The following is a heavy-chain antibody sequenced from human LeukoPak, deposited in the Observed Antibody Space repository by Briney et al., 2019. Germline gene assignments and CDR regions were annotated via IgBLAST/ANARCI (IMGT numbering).Heavy chain of an antibody. Sequence: PGGSLRLSCAASGFTFSSYSMNWVRQAPGKGLEWVSYISSSSSTIYYADSVKGRFTISRDNAKNSLYLQMNSLRAEDTAVYYCARGVISDYWGQGTLVTVSS. J-gene: IGHJ4*02. CDR3: ARGVISDY. CDR1: GFTFSSYS. V-gene: IGHV3-48*01. D-gene: IGHD3-3*02. CDR2: ISSSSSTI.